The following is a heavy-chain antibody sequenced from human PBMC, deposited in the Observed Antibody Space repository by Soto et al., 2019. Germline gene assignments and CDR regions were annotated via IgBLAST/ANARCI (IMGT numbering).Heavy chain of an antibody. CDR1: GFSLSTRGVG. D-gene: IGHD3-16*01. CDR2: IYWDDDK. CDR3: AYIRRGRYFDY. Sequence: QITLKESGPTLVKPTQTLTLTCTFSGFSLSTRGVGVGWIRQPPGKALEWLALIYWDDDKRYSPSLKSRLTITEDTSKNQVVLTMTNMDPVDTAGYSCAYIRRGRYFDYWGQCTLVTVS. J-gene: IGHJ4*02. V-gene: IGHV2-5*02.